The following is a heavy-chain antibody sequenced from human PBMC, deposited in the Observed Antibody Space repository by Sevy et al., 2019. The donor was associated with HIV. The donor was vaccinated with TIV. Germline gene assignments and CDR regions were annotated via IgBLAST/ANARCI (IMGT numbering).Heavy chain of an antibody. CDR1: GFSVSSYY. D-gene: IGHD2-15*01. J-gene: IGHJ3*02. V-gene: IGHV3-53*01. CDR3: AKESGYGASPGAFDI. Sequence: GGSLRLSCAASGFSVSSYYMSWVRQAPGKGLEWVSLIYDVSSTYFADSVRGRFTISRDSSKNTLYLQMNSLRADDTAVYYCAKESGYGASPGAFDIWGQGTMVTVSS. CDR2: IYDVSST.